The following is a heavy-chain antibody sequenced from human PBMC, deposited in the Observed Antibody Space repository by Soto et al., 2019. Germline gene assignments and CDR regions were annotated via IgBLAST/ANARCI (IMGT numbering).Heavy chain of an antibody. CDR2: FDPDEAET. J-gene: IGHJ5*02. V-gene: IGHV1-24*01. CDR1: GYTLNEVA. CDR3: TTYHGDYNFDH. Sequence: QVQLVQPGAEVKKPGASVKVSCKVSGYTLNEVAMHWVRQAPGKGLEWLGGFDPDEAETIYAQHFQGRVTMTEDTSTDTVYMELSSLRSEDTALYFCTTYHGDYNFDHWGQGTLVTVSS. D-gene: IGHD4-17*01.